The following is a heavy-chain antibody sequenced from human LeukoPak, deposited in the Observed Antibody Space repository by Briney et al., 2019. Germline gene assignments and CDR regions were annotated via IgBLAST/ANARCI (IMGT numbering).Heavy chain of an antibody. Sequence: PGWSLRLSCAASGFIFSSYELNWGRRAPGRGLEGGSDISSRCSSIYYADSVKRRFTISRDNAKNSLYLQMNTVRAEDTAVYYCAELGITTIGGVWGKGTTATISS. J-gene: IGHJ6*04. CDR2: ISSRCSSI. D-gene: IGHD3-10*02. CDR3: AELGITTIGGV. V-gene: IGHV3-48*03. CDR1: GFIFSSYE.